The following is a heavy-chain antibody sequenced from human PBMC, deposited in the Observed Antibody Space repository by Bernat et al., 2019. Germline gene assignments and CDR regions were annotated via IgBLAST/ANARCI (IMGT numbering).Heavy chain of an antibody. Sequence: EVQLVESGGGLVQPGGSLRLSCAASGFTFSSYEMNWVRQAPGKGLEWVSYISSSGSTIYYADSVKGRFTISRDNAKNSLYLQMNSLRAEDTAVYYCARVSVDYYDSSGYSEQFDYWGQGTLVTVSS. CDR3: ARVSVDYYDSSGYSEQFDY. CDR2: ISSSGSTI. CDR1: GFTFSSYE. V-gene: IGHV3-48*03. J-gene: IGHJ4*02. D-gene: IGHD3-22*01.